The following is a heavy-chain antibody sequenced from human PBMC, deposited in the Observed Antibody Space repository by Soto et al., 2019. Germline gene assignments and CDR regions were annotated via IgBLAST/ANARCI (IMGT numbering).Heavy chain of an antibody. Sequence: SETLSLTCAVYGGSFSGYYWSWIRQPPGKGLEWIGEINHSGSTNYNPSLKSRVTISVDTSKNQFSLKLSSVTAADTAVYYCARGDILTGYYPDYWGQGTLVTVSS. V-gene: IGHV4-34*01. CDR2: INHSGST. J-gene: IGHJ4*02. CDR1: GGSFSGYY. D-gene: IGHD3-9*01. CDR3: ARGDILTGYYPDY.